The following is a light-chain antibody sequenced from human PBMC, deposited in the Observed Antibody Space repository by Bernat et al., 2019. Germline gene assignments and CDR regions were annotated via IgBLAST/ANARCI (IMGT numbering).Light chain of an antibody. CDR1: SSDVGSYNL. Sequence: QSALPHPASVSGSRGQSITISCSGTSSDVGSYNLVSWYQQHPGKAPKLMIYEVSDRPSGVSNRFSGSKSGNTASLTISGLQAEDEADYYCCSYAGSSTVVFGGGTKLTVL. CDR3: CSYAGSSTVV. J-gene: IGLJ2*01. V-gene: IGLV2-23*02. CDR2: EVS.